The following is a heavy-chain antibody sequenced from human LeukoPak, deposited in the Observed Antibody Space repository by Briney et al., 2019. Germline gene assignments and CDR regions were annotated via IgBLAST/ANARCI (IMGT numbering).Heavy chain of an antibody. J-gene: IGHJ4*02. D-gene: IGHD6-13*01. CDR3: ARAGNSSSWYPYFDY. V-gene: IGHV3-30-3*01. CDR1: EFTSSSYA. CDR2: ISYDGSNK. Sequence: PGGSLGLSCAASEFTSSSYAMHWVRQAPGKGLEWVAVISYDGSNKYYAESVKGRFTISRKTTKNTLYLQMTCMRAEDPDVYYRARAGNSSSWYPYFDYWGQGTLVTVS.